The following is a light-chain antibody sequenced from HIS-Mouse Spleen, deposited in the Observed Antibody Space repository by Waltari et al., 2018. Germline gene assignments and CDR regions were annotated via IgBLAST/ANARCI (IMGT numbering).Light chain of an antibody. CDR1: SSNIGSNY. J-gene: IGLJ3*02. Sequence: QSVLTQPPSASGTPGQRVTISCSGSSSNIGSNYVYWYQQLPGTAPKLLIYRNNRRPSGVRDRFSGSKSGTSASLAISGLRSEEEADYYCAAWDDSLSGPWVFGGGTKLTVL. V-gene: IGLV1-47*01. CDR2: RNN. CDR3: AAWDDSLSGPWV.